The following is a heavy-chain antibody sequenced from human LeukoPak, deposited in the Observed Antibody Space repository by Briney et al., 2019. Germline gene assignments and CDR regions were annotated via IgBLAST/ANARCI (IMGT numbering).Heavy chain of an antibody. V-gene: IGHV3-7*01. CDR1: GFTFSSYW. CDR3: ARDTASYRLLDAFDI. Sequence: GGSLRLSCAASGFTFSSYWMSWVRQAPGKGLEWVANIKQDGSEKYYVDSVKGRFTISRDNAKNSLYLQMNSLRAEDTAVYYCARDTASYRLLDAFDIWGQGTMVTVSS. J-gene: IGHJ3*02. D-gene: IGHD2-2*01. CDR2: IKQDGSEK.